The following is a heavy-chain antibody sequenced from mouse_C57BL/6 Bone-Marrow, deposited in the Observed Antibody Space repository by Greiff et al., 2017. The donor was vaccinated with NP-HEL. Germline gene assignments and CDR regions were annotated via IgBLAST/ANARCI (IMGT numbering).Heavy chain of an antibody. CDR1: GFPITSGYY. CDR2: ITHSGET. CDR3: AGDNYGNWYFDV. J-gene: IGHJ1*03. D-gene: IGHD2-1*01. Sequence: VQVVESGPGLVKPSQSLFLTCSITGFPITSGYYWIWIRQSPGKPLEWMGYITHSGETFYNPSLQSPISITRETSKNQFFLQLNSVTTEDTAMYYCAGDNYGNWYFDVWGTGTTVTVSS. V-gene: IGHV12-3*01.